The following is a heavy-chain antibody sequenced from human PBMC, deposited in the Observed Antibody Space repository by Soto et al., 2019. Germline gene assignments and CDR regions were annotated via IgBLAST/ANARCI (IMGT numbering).Heavy chain of an antibody. J-gene: IGHJ4*02. CDR3: ARDLRITGTTTSDDY. V-gene: IGHV3-48*02. CDR1: GFTFSSYS. Sequence: LRLSCAASGFTFSSYSMNWVRQAPGKGLEWVSYISSSSSTIYYADSVKGRFTISRDNAKNSLYLQMNSLRDEDTAVYYCARDLRITGTTTSDDYWGQGTLVTVSS. CDR2: ISSSSSTI. D-gene: IGHD1-7*01.